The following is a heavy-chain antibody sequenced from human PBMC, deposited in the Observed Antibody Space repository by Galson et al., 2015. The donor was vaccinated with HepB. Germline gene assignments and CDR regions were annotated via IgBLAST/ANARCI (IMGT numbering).Heavy chain of an antibody. CDR2: ISYDGSNK. Sequence: SLRLSCAASGFTFSSYAMHWVRQAPGKGLEWVAVISYDGSNKYYADSVKGRFTISRDNSKNTLYLQMNSLRAEDTAVYYCARERDYGDYALDYWGQGTLVTVSS. D-gene: IGHD4-17*01. J-gene: IGHJ4*02. CDR3: ARERDYGDYALDY. V-gene: IGHV3-30-3*01. CDR1: GFTFSSYA.